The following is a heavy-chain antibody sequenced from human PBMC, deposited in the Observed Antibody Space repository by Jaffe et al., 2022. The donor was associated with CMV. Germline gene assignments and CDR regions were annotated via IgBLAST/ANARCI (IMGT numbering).Heavy chain of an antibody. CDR3: AKDQVVRGDGTRPIFDY. CDR1: GFAFTSYY. J-gene: IGHJ4*02. D-gene: IGHD1-7*01. V-gene: IGHV1-46*01. Sequence: QVQLVQSGAEVKMPGASVKVSCKASGFAFTSYYMHWVRQAPGQGPEWMGMMHPRSGSTSYAQKFQGRVTMTSDTSTTTVYLELISLTSDDTAVYYCAKDQVVRGDGTRPIFDYWGQGTLVTVSS. CDR2: MHPRSGST.